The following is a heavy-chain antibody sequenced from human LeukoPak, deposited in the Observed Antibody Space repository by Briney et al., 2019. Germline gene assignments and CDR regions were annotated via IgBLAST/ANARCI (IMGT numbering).Heavy chain of an antibody. CDR2: INPNSGGT. J-gene: IGHJ4*02. D-gene: IGHD1-1*01. V-gene: IGHV1-2*02. Sequence: ASVKVSCKASGYTFTGYYMHWVRQAPGQGLEWMGWINPNSGGTNYAQKFQGRVTKTRDTSISTAYMELSRLRSDDTAVYYCAPSGGTTYDFYMWYFDYWGQGTLVTVSS. CDR3: APSGGTTYDFYMWYFDY. CDR1: GYTFTGYY.